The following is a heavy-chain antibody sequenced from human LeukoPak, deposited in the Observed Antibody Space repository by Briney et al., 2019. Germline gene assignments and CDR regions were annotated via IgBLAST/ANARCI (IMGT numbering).Heavy chain of an antibody. V-gene: IGHV4-39*07. J-gene: IGHJ3*02. D-gene: IGHD2-2*01. CDR2: IYYSGST. CDR3: AKTGGYCSSTSCYGDAFDI. CDR1: GGSISSSSYY. Sequence: SETLSLTCTVSGGSISSSSYYWGWIRQPPGKGLEWIGSIYYSGSTYYNPSLKSRVTISVDTSKNQFSLKLSSVTAADTAVYYCAKTGGYCSSTSCYGDAFDIWGQGTMVTVSS.